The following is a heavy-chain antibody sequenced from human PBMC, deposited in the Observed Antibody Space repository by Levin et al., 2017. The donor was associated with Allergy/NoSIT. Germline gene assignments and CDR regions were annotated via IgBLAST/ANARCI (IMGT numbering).Heavy chain of an antibody. D-gene: IGHD3-10*02. Sequence: GGSLRLSCAASGFTFRTYAMAWVRQAPGKGLEWVSVISGSGQSTHYADSVMGRFIISRDNSNNTLYLKMSGLRAEDTATYYWAKDLLAYYQYAGNLFGGWFDPWGQGTLVTVSS. CDR3: AKDLLAYYQYAGNLFGGWFDP. J-gene: IGHJ5*02. V-gene: IGHV3-23*01. CDR2: ISGSGQST. CDR1: GFTFRTYA.